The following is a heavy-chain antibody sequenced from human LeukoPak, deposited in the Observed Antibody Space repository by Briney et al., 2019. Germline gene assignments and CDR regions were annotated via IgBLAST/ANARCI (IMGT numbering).Heavy chain of an antibody. J-gene: IGHJ4*02. CDR3: AKDQKWGPADYYFDS. D-gene: IGHD2-2*01. Sequence: GGSLRLPCAASGFTLSNYAMHWVRQAPGKGLEWVTVISTDGKDKTYADSVKGRFAISRDNSKNTLDLQMNSLRAEDTAVYYCAKDQKWGPADYYFDSWGQGTLVTVSS. CDR2: ISTDGKDK. V-gene: IGHV3-30*18. CDR1: GFTLSNYA.